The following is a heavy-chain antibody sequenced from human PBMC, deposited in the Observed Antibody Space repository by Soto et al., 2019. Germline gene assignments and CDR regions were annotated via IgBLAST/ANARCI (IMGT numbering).Heavy chain of an antibody. J-gene: IGHJ6*03. CDR1: GFTFSDYY. Sequence: QVQLVESGGGLVKPGGSLRLSCAASGFTFSDYYMSWIRQAPGKGLEWVSYISSSGSTIYYADSVKGRFTISRDNAKNSLYLQMNSLRAEDTAVYYCAREVDRTHYDIVTGYYIGYMDVWGKGTTVTVSS. D-gene: IGHD3-9*01. CDR3: AREVDRTHYDIVTGYYIGYMDV. CDR2: ISSSGSTI. V-gene: IGHV3-11*01.